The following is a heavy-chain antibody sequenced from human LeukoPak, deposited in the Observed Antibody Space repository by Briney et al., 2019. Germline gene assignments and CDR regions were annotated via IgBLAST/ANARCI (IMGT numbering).Heavy chain of an antibody. D-gene: IGHD4-17*01. V-gene: IGHV3-7*01. CDR2: IEQDGSEK. J-gene: IGHJ6*02. CDR3: APTVTTLVPGTDYGMDV. Sequence: PGGALRLSCGASGFTFSSYWMSWVRQAPGKGLEWVANIEQDGSEKYYVDSVKGRFTISRDNAKKSLYLQMNSLRVEDTAVYYCAPTVTTLVPGTDYGMDVWGQGTTVTVSS. CDR1: GFTFSSYW.